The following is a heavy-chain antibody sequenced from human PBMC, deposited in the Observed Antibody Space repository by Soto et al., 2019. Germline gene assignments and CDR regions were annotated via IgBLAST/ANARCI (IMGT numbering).Heavy chain of an antibody. CDR2: IYYSGST. V-gene: IGHV4-39*01. CDR1: GGSISSSSYY. J-gene: IGHJ5*02. CDR3: ASEGLSINWFYP. Sequence: PSETLSLTCTVSGGSISSSSYYWGWIRQPPGKGLEWIGSIYYSGSTYYNPSLKSRVTISVDTSKNQFSLKLSSVTAADTAVYYCASEGLSINWFYPWGQGTLVTVSS. D-gene: IGHD3-16*02.